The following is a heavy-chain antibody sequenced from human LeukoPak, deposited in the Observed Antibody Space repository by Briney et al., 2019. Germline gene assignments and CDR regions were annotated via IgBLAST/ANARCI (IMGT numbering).Heavy chain of an antibody. CDR2: INPNSGGT. V-gene: IGHV1-2*02. J-gene: IGHJ4*02. CDR3: ARDQAYYGSGSYPQSLFDY. Sequence: ASVKVSCKASGYSFTAYYMHWVRQAPGQGLEWMGWINPNSGGTNYAQKLQGRVTMTTDTSTSTAYMELRSLRSDVTAVYYCARDQAYYGSGSYPQSLFDYWGQGTLVTVSS. CDR1: GYSFTAYY. D-gene: IGHD3-10*01.